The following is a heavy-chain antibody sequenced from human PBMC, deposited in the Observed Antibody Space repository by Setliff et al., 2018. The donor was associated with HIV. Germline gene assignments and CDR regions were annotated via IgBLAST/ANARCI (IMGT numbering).Heavy chain of an antibody. J-gene: IGHJ4*02. CDR2: IYPSDGRT. Sequence: ASVKVSCKASGYTFTSYYMHWVRQAPGQGLEWMGIIYPSDGRTTYAQEFQGRVTMTRDTSTSTVYMELSSLRSEGTAVYYCAREPSGSGNYFYFDYWGQGTLVTVSS. CDR3: AREPSGSGNYFYFDY. D-gene: IGHD1-26*01. CDR1: GYTFTSYY. V-gene: IGHV1-46*01.